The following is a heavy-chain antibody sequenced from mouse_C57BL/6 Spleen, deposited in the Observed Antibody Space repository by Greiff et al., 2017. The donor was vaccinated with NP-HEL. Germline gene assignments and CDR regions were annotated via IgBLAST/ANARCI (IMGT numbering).Heavy chain of an antibody. CDR1: GFTFTDYY. V-gene: IGHV7-3*01. CDR3: ARSGTGSYYYAMDY. J-gene: IGHJ4*01. D-gene: IGHD1-1*02. Sequence: EVQGVESGGGLVQPGGSLSLSCAASGFTFTDYYISWVRQPPGKALEWLGFIRNKANGYTTEYSASVKGRFTISRDNSQSILYLQMNALRAEDSATYYCARSGTGSYYYAMDYWGQGTSVTVSS. CDR2: IRNKANGYTT.